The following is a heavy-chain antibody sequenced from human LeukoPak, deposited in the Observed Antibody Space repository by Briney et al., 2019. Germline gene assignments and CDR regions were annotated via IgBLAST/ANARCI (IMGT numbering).Heavy chain of an antibody. V-gene: IGHV3-23*01. Sequence: GGSLRLSCAASGFTFSSFAMTWVRQAPGKGLEWVSTIGGSGGATYYADSVKGRFTISRDGSMNTVYLQMNSLRAEDTAVYFCAKRPRDTSGYYLGAFDGWGQGTTVTVSS. CDR3: AKRPRDTSGYYLGAFDG. CDR2: IGGSGGAT. J-gene: IGHJ3*01. CDR1: GFTFSSFA. D-gene: IGHD3-22*01.